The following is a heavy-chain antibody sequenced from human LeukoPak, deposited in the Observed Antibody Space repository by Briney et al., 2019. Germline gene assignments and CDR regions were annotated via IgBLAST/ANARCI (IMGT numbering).Heavy chain of an antibody. CDR2: TNSGGTTT. V-gene: IGHV3-23*01. J-gene: IGHJ4*02. CDR1: GFPFSDFS. CDR3: AKQSYARSLGE. Sequence: GGSLRLSCATSGFPFSDFSMTWVRQAPGKGVEWISTTNSGGTTTYYAESVKGRFTISRDNFKNALYLQMSSLRVEDTAIYYCAKQSYARSLGEGGPGTLVTVSS. D-gene: IGHD3-10*02.